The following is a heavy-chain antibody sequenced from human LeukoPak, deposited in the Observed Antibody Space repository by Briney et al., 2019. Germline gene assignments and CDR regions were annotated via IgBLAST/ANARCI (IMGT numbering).Heavy chain of an antibody. V-gene: IGHV3-53*01. Sequence: GGSLRLSCAASGFTLSSNYMSWVRQAPGKGLEWVSVIYGGGSTYYADSVKGRFTISRDSSKNTLYLQMNSLRAEDTALYYCARGPRAPYYGMDVWGQGTTVTVSS. J-gene: IGHJ6*02. CDR2: IYGGGST. CDR1: GFTLSSNY. CDR3: ARGPRAPYYGMDV.